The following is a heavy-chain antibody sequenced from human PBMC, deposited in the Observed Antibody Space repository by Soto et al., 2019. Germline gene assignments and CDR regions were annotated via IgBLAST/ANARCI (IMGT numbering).Heavy chain of an antibody. V-gene: IGHV1-58*01. J-gene: IGHJ3*02. CDR2: IVVSCGNT. CDR3: ARDPRGLRYLRRAFDI. CDR1: GFTFTSSA. D-gene: IGHD3-9*01. Sequence: SVKVSCEASGFTFTSSAVQWVRQAHGQRLEWIGGIVVSCGNTNYAQKFQGRVTITADESTSTAYMELSSLRSEDTAVYYCARDPRGLRYLRRAFDIRGQGTMVTVPS.